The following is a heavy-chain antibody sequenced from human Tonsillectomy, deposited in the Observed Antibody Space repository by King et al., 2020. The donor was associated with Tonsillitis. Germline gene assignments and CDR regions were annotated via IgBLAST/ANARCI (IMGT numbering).Heavy chain of an antibody. CDR3: AKDGHSSGWYYFDY. J-gene: IGHJ4*02. V-gene: IGHV3-23*04. CDR1: GFTFSSYA. D-gene: IGHD6-19*01. CDR2: ISNSGVNT. Sequence: QLVQSGGGLVQPGGSLRLSCAASGFTFSSYAMSWVRQAPGKGLEGVSGISNSGVNTYYADSVKGRFTISRDNSKNTLYLQMNSLRAGDTAAYYCAKDGHSSGWYYFDYWGQGTLVTVSS.